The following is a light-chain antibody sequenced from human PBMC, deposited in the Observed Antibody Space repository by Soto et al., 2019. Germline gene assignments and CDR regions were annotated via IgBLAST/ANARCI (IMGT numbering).Light chain of an antibody. J-gene: IGLJ1*01. V-gene: IGLV2-14*01. CDR2: EVS. Sequence: QSALTQPASVSGSPGQSISISCTGTSSDVGGYNYVSWYQQHPGKAPKLMIYEVSNRPSGVSNRFSGSKSGNTASLTISGLQAYDEADYYCISNRSDTPVVFGTGTKLTVL. CDR1: SSDVGGYNY. CDR3: ISNRSDTPVV.